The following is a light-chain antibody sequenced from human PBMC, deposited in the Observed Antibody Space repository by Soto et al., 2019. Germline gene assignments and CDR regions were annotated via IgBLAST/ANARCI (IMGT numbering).Light chain of an antibody. V-gene: IGKV3-20*01. CDR1: QSVSSNY. CDR2: AAS. Sequence: EIVLTQSPGTLSLSPGERATLSCRASQSVSSNYLAWYQQSPGQAPRLLIYAASSLQPGVPPRFSGSGSGTEFTLTISSLQPEDFATYYCLQHNTYPPTFGQGTKVEIK. CDR3: LQHNTYPPT. J-gene: IGKJ1*01.